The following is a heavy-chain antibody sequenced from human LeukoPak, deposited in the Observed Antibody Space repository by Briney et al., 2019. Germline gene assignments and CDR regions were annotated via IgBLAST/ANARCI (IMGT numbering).Heavy chain of an antibody. Sequence: GGSLRLSCAASGFTVYSNFMSWVRQAPGKGLEWVSLIYTGGSTYDADSVKGRFTISRDNSKSTVYLQMNSLRAEDTAVYYCARGVGYSHFDPWGQGTLVTVSS. V-gene: IGHV3-66*01. CDR1: GFTVYSNF. CDR2: IYTGGST. J-gene: IGHJ5*02. CDR3: ARGVGYSHFDP. D-gene: IGHD2-15*01.